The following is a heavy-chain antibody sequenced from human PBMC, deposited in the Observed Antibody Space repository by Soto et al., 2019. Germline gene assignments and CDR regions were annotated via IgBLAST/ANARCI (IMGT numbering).Heavy chain of an antibody. CDR3: ARDWGEYSGYDSLFFDY. CDR1: GFTFSSYS. J-gene: IGHJ4*02. D-gene: IGHD5-12*01. Sequence: VQLVESGGGLVKPGGSLRLSCAASGFTFSSYSMNWVRQAPGKGLEWVSSISSSSSYIYYADSVKGRFTISRDNAKNSLYLQMNSLRAEDTAVYYCARDWGEYSGYDSLFFDYWGQGTLVTVSS. CDR2: ISSSSSYI. V-gene: IGHV3-21*01.